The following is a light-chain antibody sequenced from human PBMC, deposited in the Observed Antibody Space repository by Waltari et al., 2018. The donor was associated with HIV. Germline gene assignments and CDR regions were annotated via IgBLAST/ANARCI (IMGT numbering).Light chain of an antibody. V-gene: IGLV2-8*01. J-gene: IGLJ2*01. CDR2: EVS. Sequence: QSALTQPPSASGSPGQSVTISCTGTSNDVGGYNYVSWYQQHPGKAPKLMIYEVSARPSGVPDRSSGSKAGNTASLTVSVLQAEDEADYYCSSYSGGNNFDVVFGGGTKLTVL. CDR1: SNDVGGYNY. CDR3: SSYSGGNNFDVV.